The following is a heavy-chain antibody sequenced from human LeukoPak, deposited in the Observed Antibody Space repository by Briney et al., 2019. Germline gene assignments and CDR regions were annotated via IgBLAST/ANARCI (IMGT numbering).Heavy chain of an antibody. J-gene: IGHJ4*02. CDR2: IKQDGSEK. CDR1: GFTFSNCW. D-gene: IGHD6-19*01. CDR3: ARLSTAVAAGDY. Sequence: GGSLRLSCAASGFTFSNCWMSWVRQAPGKGLEWVANIKQDGSEKYYVDSVKGRFTISRDNAKNSLYLQMNSLRAEDTAVHYCARLSTAVAAGDYWGQGTLVTVSS. V-gene: IGHV3-7*01.